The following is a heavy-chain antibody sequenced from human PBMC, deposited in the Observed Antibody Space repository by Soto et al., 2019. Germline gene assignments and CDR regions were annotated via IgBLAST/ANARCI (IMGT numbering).Heavy chain of an antibody. CDR3: ARDQGYYDILTGYYNGFLDY. Sequence: PGGSLRLSCAASGFTFSSYSMNWVRQAPGKGLEWVSSISSSSYIYYADSVKGRFTISRDNAKNSLYLQMNSLRAEDTAVYYCARDQGYYDILTGYYNGFLDYWGQGTLVTV. CDR1: GFTFSSYS. V-gene: IGHV3-21*01. J-gene: IGHJ4*02. D-gene: IGHD3-9*01. CDR2: ISSSSYI.